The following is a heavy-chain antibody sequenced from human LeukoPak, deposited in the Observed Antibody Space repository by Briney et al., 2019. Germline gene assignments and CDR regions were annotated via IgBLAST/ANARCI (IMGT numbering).Heavy chain of an antibody. Sequence: GGSLRLSCAASGFTFSSYAMSWVRQAPGKGLEWVSAISGSGGSTYYADSVKGRFTISRDNSKNTLYLQMNSLRAEDTAVYYCARVPSGSYSYYYYYMDVWGKGATVTVSS. V-gene: IGHV3-23*01. CDR1: GFTFSSYA. CDR2: ISGSGGST. D-gene: IGHD1-26*01. CDR3: ARVPSGSYSYYYYYMDV. J-gene: IGHJ6*03.